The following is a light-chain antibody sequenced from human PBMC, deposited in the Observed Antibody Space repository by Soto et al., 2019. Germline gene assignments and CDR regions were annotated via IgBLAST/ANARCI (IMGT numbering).Light chain of an antibody. J-gene: IGKJ4*01. V-gene: IGKV3-20*01. CDR1: QSVRTN. Sequence: EVVLTQSPATLSVSAGGTVTLSCRASQSVRTNVAWYQQIPGQAPRLLIFGTSTRAPGIPARFSGSGSGTDFTLTISTLEPEDFAVYYCQQFGSAPGLTLGGGTKVDIK. CDR2: GTS. CDR3: QQFGSAPGLT.